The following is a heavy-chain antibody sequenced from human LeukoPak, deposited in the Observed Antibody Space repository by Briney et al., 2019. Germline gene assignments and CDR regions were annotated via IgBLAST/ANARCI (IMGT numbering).Heavy chain of an antibody. CDR1: GYSISSGYY. J-gene: IGHJ3*02. CDR3: AREGDYALAFDI. V-gene: IGHV4-38-2*02. D-gene: IGHD4-17*01. CDR2: IYHSGST. Sequence: SETLSLTCTVSGYSISSGYYWGWIRQPPGKGLEWIGSIYHSGSTNYNPSLKSRVTISVDTSKNQFSLKLSSVTAADTAVYYCAREGDYALAFDIWGQGTMVTVSS.